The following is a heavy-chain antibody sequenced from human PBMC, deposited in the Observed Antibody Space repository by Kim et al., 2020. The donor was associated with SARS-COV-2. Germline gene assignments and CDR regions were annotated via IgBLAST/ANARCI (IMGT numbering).Heavy chain of an antibody. Sequence: WGSLRLTCAVSGGIFSDYAMNWVRQPPGKGLEWISGLSHATCSADSVKRQFTISRANSKNNLYLSLNSLSANDTAAYYCSNDRVYSGINAAWYSDLWGRG. J-gene: IGHJ2*01. D-gene: IGHD2-21*01. CDR2: LSHAT. CDR3: SNDRVYSGINAAWYSDL. V-gene: IGHV3-23*01. CDR1: GGIFSDYA.